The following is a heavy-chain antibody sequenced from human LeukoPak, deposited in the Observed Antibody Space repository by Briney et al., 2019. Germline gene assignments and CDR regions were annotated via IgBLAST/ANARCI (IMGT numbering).Heavy chain of an antibody. CDR3: ARQLSGWYDADPY. Sequence: GRSLRLSCAASAFTFSRYWMSWVRQAPGNGLEWVYNIKEDGSRNHYVDSVKGRFAISRDNAKNSLYLQMSTLRAEDTAVYYCARQLSGWYDADPYWGQGTLVTVSS. CDR2: IKEDGSRN. V-gene: IGHV3-7*03. J-gene: IGHJ4*02. D-gene: IGHD6-19*01. CDR1: AFTFSRYW.